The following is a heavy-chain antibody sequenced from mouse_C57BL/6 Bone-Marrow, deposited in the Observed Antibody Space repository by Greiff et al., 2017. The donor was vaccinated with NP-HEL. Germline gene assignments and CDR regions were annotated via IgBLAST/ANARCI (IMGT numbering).Heavy chain of an antibody. V-gene: IGHV14-4*01. CDR2: IDPENGDT. Sequence: VQLKESGAELVRPGASVKLSCTASGFNIKDDYMHWVKQRPEQGLEWIGWIDPENGDTEYASKFQGKATITADTSSNTAYLQLSSLTSEDTAVYYCTTPIYYGNYGWYFDVWGTGTTVTVSS. D-gene: IGHD2-1*01. CDR3: TTPIYYGNYGWYFDV. J-gene: IGHJ1*03. CDR1: GFNIKDDY.